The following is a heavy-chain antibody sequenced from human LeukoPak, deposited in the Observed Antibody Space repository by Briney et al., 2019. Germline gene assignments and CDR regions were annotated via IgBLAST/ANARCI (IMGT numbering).Heavy chain of an antibody. Sequence: PGRSLRLSCAASGFTFSSYAMHWVRQAPGKGLEWVAVISYDGSNKYYADSVKGRFTISRDNSKNTLYLQMNSLRAEDTAVYYCARDRQWLVKFAAYFQHWGQGTLVTVSS. CDR1: GFTFSSYA. J-gene: IGHJ1*01. CDR3: ARDRQWLVKFAAYFQH. CDR2: ISYDGSNK. V-gene: IGHV3-30-3*01. D-gene: IGHD6-19*01.